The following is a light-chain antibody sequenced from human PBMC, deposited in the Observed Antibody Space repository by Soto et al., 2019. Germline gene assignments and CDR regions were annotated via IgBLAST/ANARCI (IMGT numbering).Light chain of an antibody. Sequence: ALTQPAFVSGSPGQSITISCTGTNSDVGGYNFVSWYQQHPGKVPKLMIYDVTNRPSGVSNRFSGSKSGNTASLTISGLQAEDEADYYCSSYTSSSTLVFGTGTKVTVL. J-gene: IGLJ1*01. V-gene: IGLV2-14*01. CDR3: SSYTSSSTLV. CDR2: DVT. CDR1: NSDVGGYNF.